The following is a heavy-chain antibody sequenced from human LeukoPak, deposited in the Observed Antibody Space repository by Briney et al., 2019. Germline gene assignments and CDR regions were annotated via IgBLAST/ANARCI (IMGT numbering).Heavy chain of an antibody. J-gene: IGHJ6*03. CDR1: GYTFTSYD. CDR3: AGGPRYSYGPLNYYYYYYMDV. D-gene: IGHD5-18*01. Sequence: ASVKVSCKASGYTFTSYDINWVRQATGQGLEWMGWMNPNSGNTGYAQKFQGRVTITRNTSISTAYMELSSLRSEDTAVYYCAGGPRYSYGPLNYYYYYYMDVWGKGTTVTVSS. CDR2: MNPNSGNT. V-gene: IGHV1-8*03.